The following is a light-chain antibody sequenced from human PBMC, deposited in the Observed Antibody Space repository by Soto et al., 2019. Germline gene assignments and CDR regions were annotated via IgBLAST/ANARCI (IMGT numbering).Light chain of an antibody. Sequence: QSVLTQPPSASGTPGQRVTISCSGSSSNIGSNYVYWYQQLPGTAPKLLIYRNNQRPSGVPDRFSGSKSGTSASLASSGLRSEDEADYYCAAWDDSLSGREVFGGGTKLTFL. CDR1: SSNIGSNY. CDR3: AAWDDSLSGREV. V-gene: IGLV1-47*01. J-gene: IGLJ2*01. CDR2: RNN.